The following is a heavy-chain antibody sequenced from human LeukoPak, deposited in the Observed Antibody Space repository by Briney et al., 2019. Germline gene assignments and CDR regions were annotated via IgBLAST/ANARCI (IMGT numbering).Heavy chain of an antibody. J-gene: IGHJ6*03. Sequence: KPGGSLRLSCAASGFTFYSHGMIRVRQAPGKGLEWVSYISPDSATIYYADSVKGRFTIYRDHAKNSLYLQMISQRAEDTALYSCARVRGPTVYTYYLDVWGKGTTVTVSS. CDR2: ISPDSATI. CDR1: GFTFYSHG. V-gene: IGHV3-48*04. D-gene: IGHD1-14*01. CDR3: ARVRGPTVYTYYLDV.